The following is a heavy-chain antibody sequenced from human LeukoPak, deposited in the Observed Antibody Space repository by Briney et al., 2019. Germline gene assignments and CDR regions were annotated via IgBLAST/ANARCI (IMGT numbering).Heavy chain of an antibody. CDR3: ARGSPMGYFDY. CDR1: GGSINSYY. J-gene: IGHJ4*02. D-gene: IGHD6-13*01. V-gene: IGHV4-59*08. Sequence: SETLSLTCTVSGGSINSYYWSWIRQPPGKGLEWIGYIYYGGSTNYNPSLKSRVTISVDTSKNQFSLKLSSVTAADTAVYYWARGSPMGYFDYWGQGTLVTVSS. CDR2: IYYGGST.